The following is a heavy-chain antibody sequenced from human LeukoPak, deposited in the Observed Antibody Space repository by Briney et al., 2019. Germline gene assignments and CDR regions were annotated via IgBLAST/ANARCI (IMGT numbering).Heavy chain of an antibody. J-gene: IGHJ4*02. Sequence: GGSLRLSCAASGFTFSSYTMNWVRQAPGKGLEWVSYISSSSSTIYYADSVKGRFTISRDNAENSLYLQMNSLRDEDTAVYYCARYVDTTMLTWGQGTPVTVSS. CDR3: ARYVDTTMLT. D-gene: IGHD5-18*01. CDR1: GFTFSSYT. V-gene: IGHV3-48*02. CDR2: ISSSSSTI.